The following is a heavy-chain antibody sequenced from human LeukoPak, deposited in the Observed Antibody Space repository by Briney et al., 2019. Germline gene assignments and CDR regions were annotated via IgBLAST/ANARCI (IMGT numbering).Heavy chain of an antibody. CDR1: GYSISTGYY. V-gene: IGHV4-38-2*02. D-gene: IGHD2-2*01. CDR3: ARGGVVPAAIANWFDP. J-gene: IGHJ5*02. Sequence: SETLSLTCTVSGYSISTGYYWGWIRQPPGKGLEWIGNGYHSGSTYYNPSLRSRVTISVDTSKNQFSLKLSSVTAADTAVYYCARGGVVPAAIANWFDPWGQGTLVTVSS. CDR2: GYHSGST.